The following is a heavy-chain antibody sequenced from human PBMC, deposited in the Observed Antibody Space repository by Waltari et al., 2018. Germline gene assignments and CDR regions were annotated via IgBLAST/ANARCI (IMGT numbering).Heavy chain of an antibody. J-gene: IGHJ5*02. CDR1: GGSISSGDYY. Sequence: QVQLQESGPGLVKPSQTLSLTCTVSGGSISSGDYYWSWIRPPPGNGLEWIGEINHSGSTNYNPSLKSRVTISVDTSKNQFSLKLSSVTAADTAVYYCARRPRYTTAAALRRDGWFDPWGQGTLVTVSS. V-gene: IGHV4-30-4*08. CDR2: INHSGST. CDR3: ARRPRYTTAAALRRDGWFDP. D-gene: IGHD6-13*01.